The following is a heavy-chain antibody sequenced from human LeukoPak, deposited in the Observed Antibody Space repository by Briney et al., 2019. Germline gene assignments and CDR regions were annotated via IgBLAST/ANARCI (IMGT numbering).Heavy chain of an antibody. CDR1: GFTFSSYG. CDR3: AKEKGLHPYYFDY. Sequence: GGSLRLSCAASGFTFSSYGMHWVRQAPGKGLEWVAFIRYDGSNKYYADSVKGRFTISIDNSKNTLYLQMNSLRAEDTAVYYCAKEKGLHPYYFDYWGQGTLVTVSS. CDR2: IRYDGSNK. V-gene: IGHV3-30*02. D-gene: IGHD2-15*01. J-gene: IGHJ4*02.